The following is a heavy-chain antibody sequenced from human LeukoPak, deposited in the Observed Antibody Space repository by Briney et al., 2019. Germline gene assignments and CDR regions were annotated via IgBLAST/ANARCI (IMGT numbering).Heavy chain of an antibody. CDR3: ASTGYGVRDY. D-gene: IGHD4-17*01. J-gene: IGHJ4*02. CDR1: GFTFSSHV. Sequence: GGSLRLSCAASGFTFSSHVMSWVRQAPGKGLEWVSGISDSGDSASYADSVKGRLTISRDNSKSTLYLQMNSLRAEDTAVYYCASTGYGVRDYWGQGTLVTVSS. V-gene: IGHV3-23*01. CDR2: ISDSGDSA.